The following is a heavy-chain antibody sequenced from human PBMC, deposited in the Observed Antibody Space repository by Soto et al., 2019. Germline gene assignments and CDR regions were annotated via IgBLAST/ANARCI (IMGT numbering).Heavy chain of an antibody. V-gene: IGHV2-5*02. CDR3: AHFNYYYDSRGWGWFDP. Sequence: QITLKESGPTLVKPTQTLTLTCTFSGFSLSTSGVGVGWIRQPPGKALEWLALIYWDDDKRYSPSLKSRLTITKDTSKNQGVLTMTNMDPVDTATYYCAHFNYYYDSRGWGWFDPWGQGTLVTVSS. D-gene: IGHD3-22*01. J-gene: IGHJ5*02. CDR1: GFSLSTSGVG. CDR2: IYWDDDK.